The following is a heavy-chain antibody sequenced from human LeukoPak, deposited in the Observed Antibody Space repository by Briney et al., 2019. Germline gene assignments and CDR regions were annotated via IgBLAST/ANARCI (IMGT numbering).Heavy chain of an antibody. D-gene: IGHD1-26*01. J-gene: IGHJ4*02. Sequence: SETLSLTCTVSGDTFSNNYWSWIRQPPGKGLEWIGHLSYSGGTNYNPSLKSRVTMSVDTSNNRFSLKLSSVTAADTAIYYCARGYSDASGRPDYWGQGTLVTVSS. CDR2: LSYSGGT. CDR1: GDTFSNNY. CDR3: ARGYSDASGRPDY. V-gene: IGHV4-59*08.